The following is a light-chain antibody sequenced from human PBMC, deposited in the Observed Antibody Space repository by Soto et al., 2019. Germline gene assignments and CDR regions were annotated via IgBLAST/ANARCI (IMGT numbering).Light chain of an antibody. V-gene: IGKV1-5*03. Sequence: DIQMTQSPSTLSASVGDRVTITCRASQSISSWLAWYQQKPGKAPKVMIYKASSLESGVPSRFSGSGSGTEFTLTISSLQPDDFATYYCQQYNSSPFTFGQGTKVEIK. J-gene: IGKJ1*01. CDR2: KAS. CDR1: QSISSW. CDR3: QQYNSSPFT.